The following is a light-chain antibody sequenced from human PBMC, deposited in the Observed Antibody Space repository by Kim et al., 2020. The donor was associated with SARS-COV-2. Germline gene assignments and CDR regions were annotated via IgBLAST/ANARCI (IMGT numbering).Light chain of an antibody. Sequence: PGKTVRLTCGGNNIGDKRVHWYLEKAGQAPVLVTTSDSDRPSGIPERISGSNSGNTATLTISRVEAADEADYYCQVWDRGSDHWVFGRGTQLTVL. CDR3: QVWDRGSDHWV. J-gene: IGLJ3*02. CDR1: NIGDKR. V-gene: IGLV3-21*04. CDR2: SDS.